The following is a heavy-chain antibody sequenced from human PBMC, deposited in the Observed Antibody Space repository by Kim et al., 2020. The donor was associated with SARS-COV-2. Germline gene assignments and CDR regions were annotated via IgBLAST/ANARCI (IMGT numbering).Heavy chain of an antibody. CDR3: SAGAPGH. V-gene: IGHV4-34*01. Sequence: SETLSLTCAVSGVSFSDFQWSWIRQTPEKGLEWIGEINHSGSSSCNPSLKSRVSMSVDTSKNQFSLKVNSVTAADTAVYYCSAGAPGHWGQGTVVTVSS. J-gene: IGHJ1*01. CDR2: INHSGSS. CDR1: GVSFSDFQ.